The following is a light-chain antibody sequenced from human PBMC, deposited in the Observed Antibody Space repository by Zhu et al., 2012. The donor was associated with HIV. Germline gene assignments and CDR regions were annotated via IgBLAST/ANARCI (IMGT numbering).Light chain of an antibody. CDR1: QSVSSNY. CDR2: GAS. J-gene: IGKJ1*01. V-gene: IGKV3-20*01. Sequence: EVVLTQSPGTLSLSPGERATLACRASQSVSSNYLIWYQQKPGQAPRPLIYGASDRASGVPDRFSGSGSGTDFTLSISRLEPEDFAVYYCHQYDNSWTFGRRT. CDR3: HQYDNSWT.